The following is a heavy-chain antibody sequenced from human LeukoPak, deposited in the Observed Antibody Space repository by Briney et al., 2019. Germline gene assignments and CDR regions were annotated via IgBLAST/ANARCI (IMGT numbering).Heavy chain of an antibody. CDR2: IKDDGSST. V-gene: IGHV3-74*01. D-gene: IGHD3-22*01. Sequence: GGSLRLSCAASGFSLSDYSMHWVRRAPGKGLVWVSHIKDDGSSTSYAEIVKGRFTISRDNANNALYLQMNSLRAEDTAVCYCVRTFHYERGGPYRHFDCWGQGTLVTVSA. CDR1: GFSLSDYS. J-gene: IGHJ4*02. CDR3: VRTFHYERGGPYRHFDC.